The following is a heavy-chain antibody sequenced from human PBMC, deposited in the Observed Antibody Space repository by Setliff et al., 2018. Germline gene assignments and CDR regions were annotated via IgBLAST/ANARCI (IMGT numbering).Heavy chain of an antibody. D-gene: IGHD3-16*01. Sequence: PGGSLRLSCAASGFAFNTYWMHWVRQVPGKGLVWVARINGDGSVANYADAVKGRFTISRDNAKYSLYLQMTSLRAEDTAVYYCARDGGEYWGQGTLVTVSS. CDR3: ARDGGEY. CDR1: GFAFNTYW. V-gene: IGHV3-74*01. CDR2: INGDGSVA. J-gene: IGHJ4*02.